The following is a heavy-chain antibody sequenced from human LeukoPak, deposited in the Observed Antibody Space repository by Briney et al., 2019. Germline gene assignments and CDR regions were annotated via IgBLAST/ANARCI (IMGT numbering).Heavy chain of an antibody. CDR3: AKDSSSVGATSSFFDY. Sequence: SGGSLRLSCADSGLSFSSYGMHWVRQAPGKGLEWVAVISYDGTNKYYADSVKDRFTISRDNSKNTLYLQMNSLRPEDTAVYYCAKDSSSVGATSSFFDYWGQGTLVTVSS. D-gene: IGHD1-26*01. J-gene: IGHJ4*02. CDR2: ISYDGTNK. V-gene: IGHV3-30*18. CDR1: GLSFSSYG.